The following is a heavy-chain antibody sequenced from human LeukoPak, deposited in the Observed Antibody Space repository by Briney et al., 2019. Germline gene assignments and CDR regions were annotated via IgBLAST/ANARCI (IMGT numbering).Heavy chain of an antibody. CDR1: GFTFSNAW. V-gene: IGHV3-21*01. J-gene: IGHJ4*02. Sequence: GGSLRLSCAASGFTFSNAWMNWVRQAPGKGLEWVSSISSSSSYIYYADSVKGRFTISRDNAKKSLYLQMNSLRAEDTAVYYCARQGVGYDEPIDYWGQGTLVTVSS. CDR2: ISSSSSYI. D-gene: IGHD5-12*01. CDR3: ARQGVGYDEPIDY.